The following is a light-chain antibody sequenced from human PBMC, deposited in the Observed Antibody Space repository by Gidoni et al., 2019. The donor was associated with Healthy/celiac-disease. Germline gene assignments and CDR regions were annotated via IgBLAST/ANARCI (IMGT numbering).Light chain of an antibody. CDR1: KSISSY. CDR2: AAS. Sequence: DIQMTQSPSSLSASVGDRVTITCRASKSISSYLNWYQQKPGKDPKLLIYAASSLQSGVPSRFSGSGSGTDFTLTISSLQPEDCATYYFQQSDSTRTFGQGTKVEIK. V-gene: IGKV1-39*01. CDR3: QQSDSTRT. J-gene: IGKJ1*01.